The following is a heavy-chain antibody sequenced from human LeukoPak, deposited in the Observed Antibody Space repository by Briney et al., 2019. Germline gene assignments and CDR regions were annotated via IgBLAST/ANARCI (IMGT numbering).Heavy chain of an antibody. V-gene: IGHV4-59*01. J-gene: IGHJ4*02. D-gene: IGHD3-16*01. Sequence: SEPLSLTCSVSGGSISDYYWSWIRQPPGKGLEWIGYIYHSGSTPYNPSLKSRVTISVDTSKKQFSLKLTSVTAAHRHVYYCATAGVYDDVLETDRYRGIDYWGQGTLVTVSS. CDR1: GGSISDYY. CDR2: IYHSGST. CDR3: ATAGVYDDVLETDRYRGIDY.